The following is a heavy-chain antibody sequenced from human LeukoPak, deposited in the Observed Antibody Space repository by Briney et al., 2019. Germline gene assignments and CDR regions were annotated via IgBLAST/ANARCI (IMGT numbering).Heavy chain of an antibody. CDR3: ARDRMADLYYFDY. Sequence: GGSLRLSCEASGFTFSSYGMHWVRQAPGKGLEWVAVIWYDGSNKYYADSVKGRFTISRDNSKNTLYLQMNSLRAEDTAVYYCARDRMADLYYFDYWGQGTLVTVSS. CDR1: GFTFSSYG. J-gene: IGHJ4*02. V-gene: IGHV3-33*01. CDR2: IWYDGSNK. D-gene: IGHD2-8*01.